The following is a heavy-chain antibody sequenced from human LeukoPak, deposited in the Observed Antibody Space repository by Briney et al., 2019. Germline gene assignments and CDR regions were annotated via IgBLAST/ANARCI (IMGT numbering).Heavy chain of an antibody. CDR3: ATVSYSSGWYERVDAFDI. D-gene: IGHD6-19*01. V-gene: IGHV1-24*01. Sequence: ASVKVSCKVSGYTLTELSMHWVRQAPGKGLEWMGGFDPEDGETTYAQKFQGRVTMTEDTSTDTAYVELSSLRSEDTAVYYCATVSYSSGWYERVDAFDIWGQGTMVTVSS. J-gene: IGHJ3*02. CDR2: FDPEDGET. CDR1: GYTLTELS.